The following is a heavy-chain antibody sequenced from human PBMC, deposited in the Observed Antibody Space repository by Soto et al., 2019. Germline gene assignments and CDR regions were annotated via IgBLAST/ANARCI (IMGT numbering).Heavy chain of an antibody. V-gene: IGHV4-4*07. Sequence: SETLSLTCTVSGGSISSYYWSWIRQPAGKGLVWIGRIYTSGSTNYNPSLKSRVTMSVDTSKNQFSLKLSSVTAADTAVYYCARDHYCSGGSCYSDYWGQGTLVTVSS. J-gene: IGHJ4*02. CDR3: ARDHYCSGGSCYSDY. CDR1: GGSISSYY. CDR2: IYTSGST. D-gene: IGHD2-15*01.